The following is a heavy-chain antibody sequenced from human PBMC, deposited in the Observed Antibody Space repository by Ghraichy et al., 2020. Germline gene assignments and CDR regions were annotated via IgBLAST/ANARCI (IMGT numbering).Heavy chain of an antibody. V-gene: IGHV3-30*02. D-gene: IGHD3-9*01. CDR1: GFTFGDFS. Sequence: GESLNISCIASGFTFGDFSIHWVRQAPGQGLEWVAFIRYDGSKKFYADSVKGRFTISRDNSKNTLYLQMNSLRAEDTALYYCARDEGYDILTGYYKFEYWGQGPLVIVSS. J-gene: IGHJ4*02. CDR3: ARDEGYDILTGYYKFEY. CDR2: IRYDGSKK.